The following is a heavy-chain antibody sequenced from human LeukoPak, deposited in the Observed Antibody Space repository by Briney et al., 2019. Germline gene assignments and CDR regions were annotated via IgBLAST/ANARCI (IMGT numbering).Heavy chain of an antibody. CDR1: GFTFDDYA. D-gene: IGHD2-2*01. CDR3: AKDTALCSSTSCYDYYYYGMDV. J-gene: IGHJ6*02. Sequence: GSLRLSCAASGFTFDDYAMHWVRQAPGKGLEWVSLISGDGGSTYYADSVEGRFTISRDNSKNSLYLQMNSLRTEDTALYYCAKDTALCSSTSCYDYYYYGMDVWGQGTTVTVSS. V-gene: IGHV3-43*02. CDR2: ISGDGGST.